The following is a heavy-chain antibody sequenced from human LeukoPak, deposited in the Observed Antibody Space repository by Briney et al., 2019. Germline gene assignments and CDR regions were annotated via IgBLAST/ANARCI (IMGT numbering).Heavy chain of an antibody. V-gene: IGHV1-24*01. J-gene: IGHJ4*02. D-gene: IGHD3-9*01. Sequence: GASVKVSCKVSGYTLTELSMHWVRQAPGKGLEWVGGFDPEDGETIYAQKFQGRVTMTEDTSTDTACMELSSLRSEDTAVYYCAAISHYLGFDYWGQGTLVTASS. CDR2: FDPEDGET. CDR1: GYTLTELS. CDR3: AAISHYLGFDY.